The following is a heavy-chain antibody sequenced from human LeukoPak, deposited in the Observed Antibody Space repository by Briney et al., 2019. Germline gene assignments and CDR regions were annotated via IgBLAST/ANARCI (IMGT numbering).Heavy chain of an antibody. J-gene: IGHJ4*02. CDR2: IYTSGST. CDR3: AREAYYYDSSGYYYDY. V-gene: IGHV4-61*02. Sequence: SETLSLTCTVSGGSISSGSYYWSWIRQPAGKGLEWIGRIYTSGSTNYNPSLKSRVTISVGTSRNQLSLKLSSVTAADTAVYYCAREAYYYDSSGYYYDYWGQGTLVTVSS. D-gene: IGHD3-22*01. CDR1: GGSISSGSYY.